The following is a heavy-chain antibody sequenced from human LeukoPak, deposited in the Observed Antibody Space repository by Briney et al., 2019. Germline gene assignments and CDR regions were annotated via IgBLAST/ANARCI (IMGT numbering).Heavy chain of an antibody. D-gene: IGHD5-18*01. J-gene: IGHJ3*02. V-gene: IGHV4-59*08. CDR1: GGSINAYY. CDR3: ARQPANTAAFDI. CDR2: VRAHGEN. Sequence: PSETLSLTCTVSGGSINAYYWSWIRQPPGKGLEWIAYVRAHGENNFNPSLKSRVAISVDTANNHISLRLNFVTAADTAIYYCARQPANTAAFDIWGLGTMVTASS.